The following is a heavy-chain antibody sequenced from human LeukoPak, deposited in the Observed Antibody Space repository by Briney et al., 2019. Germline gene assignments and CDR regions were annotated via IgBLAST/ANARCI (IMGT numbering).Heavy chain of an antibody. CDR1: GFTVSSNY. CDR2: IYSGGST. CDR3: ARESNYGDSAFFYYYYGMDV. Sequence: GGSLRLSCAASGFTVSSNYMSWVRQAPGKGLEWVSVIYSGGSTYYADSVKGRFTISRDNSKNTLYLQMNSLRAEDTAVYYCARESNYGDSAFFYYYYGMDVWGQGPRSPSP. V-gene: IGHV3-53*01. J-gene: IGHJ6*02. D-gene: IGHD4-17*01.